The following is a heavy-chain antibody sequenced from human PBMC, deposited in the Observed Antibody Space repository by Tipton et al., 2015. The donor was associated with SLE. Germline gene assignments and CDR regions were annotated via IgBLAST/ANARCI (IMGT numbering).Heavy chain of an antibody. CDR2: FYSGGST. CDR3: AKAYSGNIYFDY. J-gene: IGHJ4*02. Sequence: GSLRLSCAASGFTFNTFAMSWVRQAPGKGLEWVSVFYSGGSTYYADSVKGRFTISRDNSKNTLYLQMNSLRAEDTAVYYCAKAYSGNIYFDYWGQGTLVTVSS. CDR1: GFTFNTFA. D-gene: IGHD1-26*01. V-gene: IGHV3-23*03.